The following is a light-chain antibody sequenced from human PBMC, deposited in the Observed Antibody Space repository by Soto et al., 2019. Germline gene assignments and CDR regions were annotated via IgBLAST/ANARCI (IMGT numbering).Light chain of an antibody. V-gene: IGLV2-14*01. CDR1: SSEVGGYNY. CDR3: SSYTSSSPPVV. J-gene: IGLJ2*01. CDR2: EVS. Sequence: QSALTQPASVSGSPGQSITISCTGTSSEVGGYNYVSWYQQHPGKAPKLMIYEVSNRPSGVSNRFSGSKSGNTASLTISGLQAEDEADYYCSSYTSSSPPVVFGGGTKLTVL.